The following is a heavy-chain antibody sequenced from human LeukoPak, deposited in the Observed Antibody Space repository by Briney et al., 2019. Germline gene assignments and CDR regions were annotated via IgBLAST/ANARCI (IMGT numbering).Heavy chain of an antibody. CDR1: GYTSTDYY. CDR3: ARASSFSGSYFDY. J-gene: IGHJ4*02. Sequence: GASVKVSCKASGYTSTDYYMHWVRQAPGQGPEWMGWIDPNSGDTYYAQKFQGRVNMTRGTSISTAYMDLSSLRSDDTAVYYCARASSFSGSYFDYWGQGTLVTVSS. V-gene: IGHV1-2*02. CDR2: IDPNSGDT. D-gene: IGHD1-26*01.